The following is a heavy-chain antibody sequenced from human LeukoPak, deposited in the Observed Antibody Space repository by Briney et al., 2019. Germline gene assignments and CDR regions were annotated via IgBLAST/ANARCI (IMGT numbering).Heavy chain of an antibody. CDR2: TSTYNGNT. CDR1: GYTFTSYG. CDR3: ASQSPACDY. J-gene: IGHJ4*02. V-gene: IGHV1-18*01. Sequence: ASVKVSCKASGYTFTSYGINWVRQAPGQGLEWMGWTSTYNGNTNYAQKFQGRVTMTTDTSTSTAYLELRSLRSDDTAVYYCASQSPACDYWGQGTQVTVSS.